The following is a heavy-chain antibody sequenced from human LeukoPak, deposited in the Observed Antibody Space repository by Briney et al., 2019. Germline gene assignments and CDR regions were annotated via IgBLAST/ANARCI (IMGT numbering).Heavy chain of an antibody. CDR3: ARDRGLRRTRDAFDI. V-gene: IGHV1-8*01. CDR1: GYTFTSYD. J-gene: IGHJ3*02. Sequence: GASVKVSCKASGYTFTSYDINWVRQATGQGLEWMGWMNPNSGNTGYAQKFQGRVTMTRDMSTSTVYMELSSLRSEDTAVYYCARDRGLRRTRDAFDIWGQGTMVTVSS. CDR2: MNPNSGNT. D-gene: IGHD4-17*01.